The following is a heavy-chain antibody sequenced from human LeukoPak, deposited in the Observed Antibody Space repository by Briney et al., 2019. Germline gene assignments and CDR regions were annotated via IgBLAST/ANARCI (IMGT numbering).Heavy chain of an antibody. CDR1: GFTFDDYG. D-gene: IGHD2-15*01. CDR2: INWNGASI. V-gene: IGHV3-20*04. Sequence: GSLRLSCAASGFTFDDYGMSWVRQAPGKGLEWVAGINWNGASIGYADSVMGRFTISRDSAKKSLYLQMNSLRAEDTALYYCARGYCIGGSCWYFDHWGQEPWSPSPQ. J-gene: IGHJ4*01. CDR3: ARGYCIGGSCWYFDH.